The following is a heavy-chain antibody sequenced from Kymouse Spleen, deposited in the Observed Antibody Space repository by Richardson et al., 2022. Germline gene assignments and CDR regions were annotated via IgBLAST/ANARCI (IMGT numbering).Heavy chain of an antibody. CDR3: ARALSGSYAEDAFDI. J-gene: IGHJ3*02. D-gene: IGHD1-26*01. CDR1: GGSISSYY. Sequence: QVQLQESGPGLVKPSETLSLTCTVSGGSISSYYWSWIRQPPGKGLEWIGYIYYSGSTNYNPSLKSRVTISVDTSKNQFSLKLSSVTAADTAVYYCARALSGSYAEDAFDIWGQGTMVTVSS. V-gene: IGHV4-59*01. CDR2: IYYSGST.